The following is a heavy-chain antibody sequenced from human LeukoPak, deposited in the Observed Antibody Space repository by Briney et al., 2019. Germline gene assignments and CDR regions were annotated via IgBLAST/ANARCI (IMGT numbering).Heavy chain of an antibody. V-gene: IGHV3-15*01. CDR1: RFTFTAAW. J-gene: IGHJ4*02. D-gene: IGHD3-10*01. CDR2: IKSKTNGGTT. CDR3: TTIGIWFVEVFGFDY. Sequence: GGSLRLSCVVSRFTFTAAWMSWVRQAPGKGLEWVGRIKSKTNGGTTDYAAPVKGRFTISRDDSKNTLYLQMNSLKTEDTAVYYCTTIGIWFVEVFGFDYWGQGTLVTVSS.